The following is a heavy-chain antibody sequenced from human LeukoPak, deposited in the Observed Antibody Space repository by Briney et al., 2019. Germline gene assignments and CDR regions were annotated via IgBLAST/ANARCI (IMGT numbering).Heavy chain of an antibody. V-gene: IGHV5-51*01. CDR3: SRSGSAATLEVDY. J-gene: IGHJ4*02. CDR1: GSRFTSYW. Sequence: GSSLKISSKGSGSRFTSYWIGWWRRMPGKGLEGMGIIYPGDSDTSYNPSFKGQVTISADKSNSPSYLPLITLPAAAPAMSYFSRSGSAATLEVDYWGQGTLVTVSS. D-gene: IGHD2-15*01. CDR2: IYPGDSDT.